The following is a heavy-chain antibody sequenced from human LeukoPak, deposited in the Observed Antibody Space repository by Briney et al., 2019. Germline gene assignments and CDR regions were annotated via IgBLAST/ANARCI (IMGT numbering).Heavy chain of an antibody. CDR1: GGSITNYF. V-gene: IGHV4-59*01. D-gene: IGHD3/OR15-3a*01. J-gene: IGHJ4*02. CDR3: ASEQLLTGDWLSGYFDY. Sequence: SETLSLTCTVSGGSITNYFWSWIRQPPGKGLEWIGFIYYNGSTNYNPSLESRVTISVDTSKSQFSLKLSSVTAADTAVYYCASEQLLTGDWLSGYFDYWGQGTLVTVSS. CDR2: IYYNGST.